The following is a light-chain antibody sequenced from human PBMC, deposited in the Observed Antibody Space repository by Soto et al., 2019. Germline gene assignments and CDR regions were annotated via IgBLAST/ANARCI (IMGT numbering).Light chain of an antibody. CDR3: QNHGAT. V-gene: IGKV3-20*01. CDR1: QSVSSSD. J-gene: IGKJ1*01. Sequence: IVLTQSPGTLSLSPGERATLSCRASQSVSSSDLAWYQQIPGQAPRLLIYGASSRATGIPDRFSGSGYGTEFTLTISGLEPEDSAVYYCQNHGATFGQGTKWIS. CDR2: GAS.